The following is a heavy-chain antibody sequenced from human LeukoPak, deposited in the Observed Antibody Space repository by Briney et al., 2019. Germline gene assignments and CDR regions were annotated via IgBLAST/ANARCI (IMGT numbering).Heavy chain of an antibody. Sequence: ASVKVSCKASGYTFTSYDINWVRQATGQGLEWMGWMNPNSGNTGYAQKFQGRVTITRNTSISTAYMELSSLRSEDTAVYYCARGPTVAAKTYYYYYYMDVWGKGTTVTISS. V-gene: IGHV1-8*03. D-gene: IGHD2-15*01. J-gene: IGHJ6*03. CDR2: MNPNSGNT. CDR1: GYTFTSYD. CDR3: ARGPTVAAKTYYYYYYMDV.